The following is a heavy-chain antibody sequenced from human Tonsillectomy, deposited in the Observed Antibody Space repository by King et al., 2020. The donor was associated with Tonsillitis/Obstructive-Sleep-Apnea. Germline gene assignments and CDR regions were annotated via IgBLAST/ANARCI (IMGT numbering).Heavy chain of an antibody. CDR3: AHRPKSLWGFILLRAFDY. V-gene: IGHV2-5*02. J-gene: IGHJ4*02. CDR1: EFSLITSGVG. Sequence: TLKESGPTLVKPTQTLTLTCTFSEFSLITSGVGVGWIRQPPGKALEWLALIYWDDDKRYSPSLKNRLTITKDTYKNQVVLTMTNMDPVDTATYYCAHRPKSLWGFILLRAFDYWGQGTLVTVSS. CDR2: IYWDDDK. D-gene: IGHD3-16*01.